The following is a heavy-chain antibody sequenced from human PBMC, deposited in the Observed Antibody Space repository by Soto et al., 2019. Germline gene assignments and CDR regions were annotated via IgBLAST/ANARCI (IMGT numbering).Heavy chain of an antibody. V-gene: IGHV1-18*01. Sequence: GPGVRKPGASVNVSCKASGYTFSTYGISWVRQAPGQGLEWMGWISAYNHYTNYAQKFQGRVTMTTDTSTNTADMELRSLRSGDTAMYFCARVGPSREVPYPFEYWGQGTLVTVSS. CDR1: GYTFSTYG. CDR3: ARVGPSREVPYPFEY. CDR2: ISAYNHYT. D-gene: IGHD1-26*01. J-gene: IGHJ4*02.